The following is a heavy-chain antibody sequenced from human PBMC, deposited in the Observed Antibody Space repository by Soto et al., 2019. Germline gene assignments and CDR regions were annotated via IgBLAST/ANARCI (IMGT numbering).Heavy chain of an antibody. CDR1: GYTFTSYG. D-gene: IGHD5-12*01. V-gene: IGHV1-18*01. CDR2: ISAYNGNT. Sequence: QVQLVQSGAEVKKPGASVKVSCKASGYTFTSYGISWVRQAPGQGLEWMGWISAYNGNTNSAQKLQGRVTMTKDTSTSIAYMALRSLRSDDTAAYYCARAHHPGVANPWGQGTLVSVSS. J-gene: IGHJ5*02. CDR3: ARAHHPGVANP.